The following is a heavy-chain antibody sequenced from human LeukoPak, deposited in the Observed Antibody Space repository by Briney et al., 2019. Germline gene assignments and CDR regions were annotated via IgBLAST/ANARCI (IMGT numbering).Heavy chain of an antibody. CDR3: TRPAVGAVAGRDV. J-gene: IGHJ6*04. CDR1: GFTFSGSA. D-gene: IGHD6-19*01. Sequence: GGSLRLSCAASGFTFSGSAMHWVRQASGKGLEWVGRIRSKANGYATAYAASVKGRFTIPRDDSKNTAYLQMNSLKTEDTAVYYCTRPAVGAVAGRDVWGKGTTVTVSS. CDR2: IRSKANGYAT. V-gene: IGHV3-73*01.